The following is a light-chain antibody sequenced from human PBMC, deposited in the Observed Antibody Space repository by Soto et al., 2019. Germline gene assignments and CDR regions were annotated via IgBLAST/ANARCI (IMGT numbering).Light chain of an antibody. Sequence: QSALTQPRSVSGSPGQSVTISCTGTSSDVDSYNYVSWYQQHPGKAPKLMIYDVNKRPSGVPDRFSGSKSGNTASLTISGLQTEDEADYYCCSYAGSYNVIFGGGTKVTVL. CDR3: CSYAGSYNVI. CDR1: SSDVDSYNY. V-gene: IGLV2-11*01. CDR2: DVN. J-gene: IGLJ2*01.